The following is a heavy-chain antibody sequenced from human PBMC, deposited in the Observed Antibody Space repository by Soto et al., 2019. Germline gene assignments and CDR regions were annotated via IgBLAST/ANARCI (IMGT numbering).Heavy chain of an antibody. V-gene: IGHV4-30-4*01. CDR2: IYASGST. J-gene: IGHJ2*01. Sequence: QVQLQESGPGLVKPSETLSLTCTVSGGSISGGVYYWSWIRQPPGKGLEWIGYIYASGSTYYNPSLKSRVTISVDTSNNQFSLRLTSVTAADSAVYYCARGVIPLPTDWYFDLWGRGTLVTVSP. D-gene: IGHD2-15*01. CDR1: GGSISGGVYY. CDR3: ARGVIPLPTDWYFDL.